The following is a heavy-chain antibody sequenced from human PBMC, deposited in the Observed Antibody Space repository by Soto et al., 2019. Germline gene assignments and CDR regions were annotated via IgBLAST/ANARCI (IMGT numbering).Heavy chain of an antibody. V-gene: IGHV4-39*01. CDR2: VYYGGST. CDR1: GGSISSSSYY. Sequence: SETLSLTCTVSGGSISSSSYYWGWIRQPPGKGLEWIGNVYYGGSTYYNPSLKSRVTISVETSKSQFSLKLSSVTAADTAVYYCAGGDYYHSSGYYFYYYTMDVWCPATTVTVFS. J-gene: IGHJ6*02. D-gene: IGHD3-22*01. CDR3: AGGDYYHSSGYYFYYYTMDV.